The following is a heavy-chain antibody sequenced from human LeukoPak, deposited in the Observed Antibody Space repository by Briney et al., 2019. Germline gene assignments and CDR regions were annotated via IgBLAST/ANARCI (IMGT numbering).Heavy chain of an antibody. CDR1: GGSFSGYY. CDR2: INHSGST. CDR3: ARVGDQYSSSPLNYFDY. D-gene: IGHD6-13*01. J-gene: IGHJ4*02. Sequence: PSETLSLTCAVYGGSFSGYYWSWIRQPPGKGLDWIGEINHSGSTNYNPSLKSRVTISVDTSKNQFSLKLSPVTAADTAVYYCARVGDQYSSSPLNYFDYWGQGTLVTVSS. V-gene: IGHV4-34*01.